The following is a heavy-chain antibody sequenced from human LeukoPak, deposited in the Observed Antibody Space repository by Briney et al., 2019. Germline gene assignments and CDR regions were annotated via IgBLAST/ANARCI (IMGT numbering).Heavy chain of an antibody. Sequence: GGSLRLSCAASGFTFSSYAMSWVRQAPGKGLEWVSAISGSGGSTYYADSVKGRFTISRDNSKNTLYLHMNSLRAEDTAVYYCAKDTKQYYYDSSGYYTPPYFDYWGQGTLVTVSS. CDR3: AKDTKQYYYDSSGYYTPPYFDY. V-gene: IGHV3-23*01. CDR2: ISGSGGST. D-gene: IGHD3-22*01. CDR1: GFTFSSYA. J-gene: IGHJ4*02.